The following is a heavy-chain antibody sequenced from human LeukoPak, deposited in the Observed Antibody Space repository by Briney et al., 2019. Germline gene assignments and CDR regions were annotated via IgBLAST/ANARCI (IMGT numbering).Heavy chain of an antibody. CDR2: ISSSSSYI. CDR3: ARGFRNSGSSLDI. D-gene: IGHD1-26*01. Sequence: PGGSLRLSCAASGFTFSSYSMNWVRQALGKGLEWVSSISSSSSYIYYADSVKGRFTISRDNAKNSLYLQMNSLRAEDTAVYYCARGFRNSGSSLDIWGQGTMVTVSS. J-gene: IGHJ3*02. V-gene: IGHV3-21*01. CDR1: GFTFSSYS.